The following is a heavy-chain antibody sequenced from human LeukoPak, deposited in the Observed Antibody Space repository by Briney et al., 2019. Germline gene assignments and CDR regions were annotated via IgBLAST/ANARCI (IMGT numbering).Heavy chain of an antibody. CDR1: GFTFSDYG. J-gene: IGHJ4*02. CDR2: ISYNGNIK. Sequence: QPGRSLRLSCAASGFTFSDYGMHWVRQAPGKGLEWVAVISYNGNIKYYGDSVKGRFTISRDNSKNTLYLQMNSLRAEDTAVYYCAREPNCGGDCYPYYFDYWGQGTLVTVSS. D-gene: IGHD2-21*01. V-gene: IGHV3-30*03. CDR3: AREPNCGGDCYPYYFDY.